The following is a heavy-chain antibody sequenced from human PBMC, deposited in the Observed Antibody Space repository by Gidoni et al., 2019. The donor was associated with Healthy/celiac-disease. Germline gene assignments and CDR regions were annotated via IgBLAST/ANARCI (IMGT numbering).Heavy chain of an antibody. CDR2: INTSGSST. D-gene: IGHD2-15*01. V-gene: IGHV1-46*01. CDR1: GYTFTSYY. Sequence: QVQLVQSGAEVKKPGAPVKVSRKASGYTFTSYYMHWVRQAPGQGLECMGIINTSGSSTSYTQKFQGRVTMTRDTYTNTVYMELSSMRSEDTAVYYCARDRFPDIYDAFDIWGQGTMVTVSS. CDR3: ARDRFPDIYDAFDI. J-gene: IGHJ3*02.